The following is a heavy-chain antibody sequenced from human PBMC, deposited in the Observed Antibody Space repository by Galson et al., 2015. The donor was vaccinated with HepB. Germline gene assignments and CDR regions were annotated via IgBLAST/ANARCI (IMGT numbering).Heavy chain of an antibody. D-gene: IGHD3-10*01. CDR3: AKDFGGDYYFDY. V-gene: IGHV3-30*18. J-gene: IGHJ4*02. CDR2: ISYDGSNK. CDR1: GFTFSSYG. Sequence: SLRLSCAASGFTFSSYGMHWVRQAPGKGLEWVAVISYDGSNKYYADSVKGRFTISRDNSKNTLYLQMNSLRAEDTAVYYCAKDFGGDYYFDYWGQGTLVTVSS.